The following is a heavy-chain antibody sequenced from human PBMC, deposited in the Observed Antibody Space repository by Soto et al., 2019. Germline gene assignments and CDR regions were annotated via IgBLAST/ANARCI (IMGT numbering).Heavy chain of an antibody. CDR2: INPDNAYT. CDR3: ERDDGSYLFNF. J-gene: IGHJ4*02. CDR1: GYTFTGSY. V-gene: IGHV1-2*02. Sequence: QVHLVQSGAEVRKPGASVKVSCKASGYTFTGSYIHWVRQAPGQGLEWMGWINPDNAYTYYSQKLPGRVTMTRDTSVSTDYMDLSRLTSDDTAVYYCERDDGSYLFNFWGQGTLFTVSS.